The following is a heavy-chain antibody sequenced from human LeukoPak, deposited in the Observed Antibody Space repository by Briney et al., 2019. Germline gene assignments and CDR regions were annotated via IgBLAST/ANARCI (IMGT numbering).Heavy chain of an antibody. CDR3: AKEKVPGPDY. V-gene: IGHV3-23*01. Sequence: PGGSLRLSCAASGFTVSSNYMSWVRQAPGKGLEWVSAISGSGGSTYYADSVKGRFTISRDNSKNTLYLQMNSLRAEDTAVYYCAKEKVPGPDYWGQGTLVTVSS. CDR1: GFTVSSNY. CDR2: ISGSGGST. J-gene: IGHJ4*02.